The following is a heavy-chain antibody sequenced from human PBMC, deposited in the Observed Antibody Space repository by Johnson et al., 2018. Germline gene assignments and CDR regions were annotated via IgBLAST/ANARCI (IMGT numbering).Heavy chain of an antibody. J-gene: IGHJ1*01. CDR2: MYAGGST. CDR3: VRDYYDSSGYYYTYFEH. V-gene: IGHV3-53*01. CDR1: GFTVSTKY. D-gene: IGHD3-22*01. Sequence: QLGESGGGLIQPGGSLRLSCAASGFTVSTKYMSWVRQAPGKGLEWVATMYAGGSTHYADSVKGRFTISRDNSKNTLFLQMNSLRAEDTAVYYCVRDYYDSSGYYYTYFEHWGQGTLVTVAS.